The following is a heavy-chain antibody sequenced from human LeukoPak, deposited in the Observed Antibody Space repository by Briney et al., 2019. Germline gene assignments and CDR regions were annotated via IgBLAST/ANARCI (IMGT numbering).Heavy chain of an antibody. V-gene: IGHV6-1*01. CDR2: TYYRSKWYN. CDR3: VSDMWYFDV. J-gene: IGHJ2*01. CDR1: GDSVSSNSAA. Sequence: SQTLSLTCAISGDSVSSNSAAWNWIRQSPSRGLEWLGRTYYRSKWYNEYAASVRSRMNIRSDTSKNQFSLQLDSVTPEDTAVYYCVSDMWYFDVWGRGTLVTVSS.